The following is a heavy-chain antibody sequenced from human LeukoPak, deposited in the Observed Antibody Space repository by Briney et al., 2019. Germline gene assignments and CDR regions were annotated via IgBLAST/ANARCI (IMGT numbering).Heavy chain of an antibody. V-gene: IGHV4-38-2*02. Sequence: SSETLSLTCTVSGYSISSGYYWGWIRQPPGKGLEWIGSIYHSGSTYYNPSLKSRVTISVDTSKNQFSLKLSSVTAADTAVYYCARDDSAENCSSTSCVDAFDIWGQGTMVTVSS. CDR3: ARDDSAENCSSTSCVDAFDI. D-gene: IGHD2-2*01. J-gene: IGHJ3*02. CDR2: IYHSGST. CDR1: GYSISSGYY.